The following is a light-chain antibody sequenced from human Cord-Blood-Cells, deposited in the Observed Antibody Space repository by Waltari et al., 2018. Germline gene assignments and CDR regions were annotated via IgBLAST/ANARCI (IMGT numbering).Light chain of an antibody. CDR2: GAS. CDR1: QGVSSN. CDR3: EKYNNWPFT. V-gene: IGKV3-15*01. J-gene: IGKJ3*01. Sequence: DIVMTQSPATRSVSPGERATLSCRASQGVSSNLAWYQQKPGQAPSLHISGASTRATGIPARFSGSGSGTEFTLTISRLQSEDFAVYYCEKYNNWPFTFGPGTKVDIK.